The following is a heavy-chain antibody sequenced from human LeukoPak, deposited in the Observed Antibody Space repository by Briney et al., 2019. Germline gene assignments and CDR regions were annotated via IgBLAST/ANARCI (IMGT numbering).Heavy chain of an antibody. CDR1: GGSFSGYY. Sequence: PSETLSLTCAVYGGSFSGYYWSWIRQPPGKGLEWIGEINHSGSTNYNPSLKSRVTISVDTSKNQFSLKLSSVTAADTAVYYCARSLVTMVRGVIGGDYYYYGMDVWGQGTTVTVSS. CDR2: INHSGST. D-gene: IGHD3-10*01. CDR3: ARSLVTMVRGVIGGDYYYYGMDV. J-gene: IGHJ6*02. V-gene: IGHV4-34*01.